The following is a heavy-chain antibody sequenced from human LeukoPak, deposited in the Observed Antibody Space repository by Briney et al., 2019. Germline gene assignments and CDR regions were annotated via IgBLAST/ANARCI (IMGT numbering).Heavy chain of an antibody. CDR2: IWFDGTET. J-gene: IGHJ2*01. CDR1: GFRFSDYG. CDR3: AKVGEFETLANNLDWYFDL. Sequence: GGSLRLSCAASGFRFSDYGIHWLRQAPGKGLEWVAVIWFDGTETHYGDSVQGRFNISRDNSKNTVYLHMNRLRVEDTAVYYCAKVGEFETLANNLDWYFDLWGRGTLVIVSS. V-gene: IGHV3-33*06. D-gene: IGHD3-16*01.